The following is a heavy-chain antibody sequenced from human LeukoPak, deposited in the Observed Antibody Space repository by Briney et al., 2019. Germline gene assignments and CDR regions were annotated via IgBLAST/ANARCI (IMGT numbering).Heavy chain of an antibody. CDR3: ARDRIITMVRGKLDY. J-gene: IGHJ4*02. CDR2: INPSGGST. CDR1: GYTFTSYY. D-gene: IGHD3-10*01. V-gene: IGHV1-46*01. Sequence: ASVKVSCKASGYTFTSYYMHWVRQAPGQGLEWMGIINPSGGSTSYAQKFQGRVTMTRDMSTSTVYMELSSLRSEDTAVYYCARDRIITMVRGKLDYWGQGTLVTVSS.